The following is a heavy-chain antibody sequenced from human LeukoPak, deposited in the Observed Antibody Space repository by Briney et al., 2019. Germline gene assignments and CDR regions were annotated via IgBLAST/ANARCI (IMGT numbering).Heavy chain of an antibody. Sequence: ASVKASCKASGYTFTSYYIHWVRQAAGQGLEWMGKINPSGATTTYAQNFQGRVTMTRDTSTRTAYMELSSLRSEDTAVYYCAKEGNSGWVPKYWGQGTLVTVSS. CDR3: AKEGNSGWVPKY. D-gene: IGHD6-19*01. J-gene: IGHJ4*02. CDR2: INPSGATT. CDR1: GYTFTSYY. V-gene: IGHV1-46*01.